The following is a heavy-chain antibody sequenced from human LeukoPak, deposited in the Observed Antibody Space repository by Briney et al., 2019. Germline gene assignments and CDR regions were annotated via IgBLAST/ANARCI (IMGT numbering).Heavy chain of an antibody. V-gene: IGHV4-59*01. J-gene: IGHJ4*02. Sequence: PSETLSLTCTVSGRSISTFYWNWIRQPPGKGLEWIGYIYYSGSTNYNPSLKSRVSMAVDTSKNQFSLRLSSVAAADTAVYYCARRAGGGNAGYFDYWGQGMLVTVSS. D-gene: IGHD4-23*01. CDR2: IYYSGST. CDR3: ARRAGGGNAGYFDY. CDR1: GRSISTFY.